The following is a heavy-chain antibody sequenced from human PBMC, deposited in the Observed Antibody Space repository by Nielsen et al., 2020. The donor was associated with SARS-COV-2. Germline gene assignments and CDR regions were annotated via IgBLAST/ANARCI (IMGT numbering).Heavy chain of an antibody. D-gene: IGHD4-17*01. CDR1: GFTFSSSG. Sequence: GESLKISCATSGFTFSSSGMHWVRQAPGKGLEWVAVIWYDGNNKYYADSVKGRFTISRDNSKNTLYLQMNSLRVEDTAVYYCARTPLDDHGDYFDYWGQGTLVTVSS. CDR3: ARTPLDDHGDYFDY. CDR2: IWYDGNNK. J-gene: IGHJ4*02. V-gene: IGHV3-33*01.